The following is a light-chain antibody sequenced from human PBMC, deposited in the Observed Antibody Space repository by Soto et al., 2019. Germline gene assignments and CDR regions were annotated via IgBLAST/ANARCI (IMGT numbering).Light chain of an antibody. Sequence: ELVFPQPPCTLSLSPEESATISCSATESVSSYYLAWYQQKPGQAPRVLIYGASTRATGIPDRFSGSGSETDFTLTISSLQAEEFAVYYCQQYDTSPLTVGRGTKVDIK. CDR2: GAS. CDR3: QQYDTSPLT. J-gene: IGKJ4*02. CDR1: ESVSSYY. V-gene: IGKV3-20*01.